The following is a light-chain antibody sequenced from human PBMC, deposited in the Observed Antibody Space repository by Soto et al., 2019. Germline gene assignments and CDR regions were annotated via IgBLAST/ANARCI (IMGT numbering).Light chain of an antibody. J-gene: IGLJ3*02. V-gene: IGLV1-51*01. CDR1: IAKIGNSY. Sequence: QSVLTQPPSVSAAPGQKVTISCSGSIAKIGNSYVSWYQQVPGTAPRLLIYDNNERPSGIPDRFSGSKSGTSATLGITGLQTGDEADYYCVAWDSGLNGVLFGGGTKLTVL. CDR3: VAWDSGLNGVL. CDR2: DNN.